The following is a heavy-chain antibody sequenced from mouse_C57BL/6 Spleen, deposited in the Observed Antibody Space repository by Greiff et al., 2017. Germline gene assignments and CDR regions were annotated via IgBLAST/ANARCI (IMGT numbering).Heavy chain of an antibody. CDR3: ARRGSYARYY. CDR1: GYTFTDYY. V-gene: IGHV1-26*01. CDR2: INPNNGGT. J-gene: IGHJ4*01. Sequence: VQLQQSGPELVKPGASVKISCKASGYTFTDYYMNWVKQSHGKSLEWIGDINPNNGGTSYNQKFKGKATLTVDKSSSTAYMALSSLTSDDSAVYDCARRGSYARYYWGQGTSVTVSS.